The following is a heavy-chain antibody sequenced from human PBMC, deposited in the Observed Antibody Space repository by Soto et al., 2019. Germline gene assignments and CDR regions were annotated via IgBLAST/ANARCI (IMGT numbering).Heavy chain of an antibody. Sequence: EVQLVESGGGLVQPGGSLRLSCAASGFTFSSYSMNWVRQAPGKGLEWVSYISSSSSTIYYADSVKGRFTISRDNAKNSLYLHMNILRDEDTAVYYCAREPIAVAGSFDYWGQGTLVTVSS. V-gene: IGHV3-48*02. J-gene: IGHJ4*02. CDR1: GFTFSSYS. D-gene: IGHD6-19*01. CDR2: ISSSSSTI. CDR3: AREPIAVAGSFDY.